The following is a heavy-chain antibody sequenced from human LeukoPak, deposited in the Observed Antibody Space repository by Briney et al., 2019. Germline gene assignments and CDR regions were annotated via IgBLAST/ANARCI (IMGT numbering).Heavy chain of an antibody. D-gene: IGHD6-19*01. CDR2: ISAYQGNT. CDR1: GYTFTSYD. V-gene: IGHV1-18*01. CDR3: ARVEQLQDHYYFYMDV. J-gene: IGHJ6*03. Sequence: GASVKVSCKASGYTFTSYDINWVRQAPGQGLEWMGWISAYQGNTKYAQKLQGRVTMTTDTSTRTAYMELRSLRSDDTAVYYCARVEQLQDHYYFYMDVWGKGTTVTVSS.